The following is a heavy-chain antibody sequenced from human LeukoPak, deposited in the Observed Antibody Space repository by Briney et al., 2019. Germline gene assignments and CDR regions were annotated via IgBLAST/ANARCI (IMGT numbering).Heavy chain of an antibody. V-gene: IGHV4-59*01. CDR1: GGSIGTYY. D-gene: IGHD3-22*01. CDR3: ARGKYYYDSSGSEYFDY. Sequence: SETLSLTCTVSGGSIGTYYWSWIRQPPGKGLEWIGYIYHSGDTKYNPSLKSRVTISVDTSKNQFSLRLRSVTAADTAVYYCARGKYYYDSSGSEYFDYWGQGTLVTVSS. J-gene: IGHJ4*02. CDR2: IYHSGDT.